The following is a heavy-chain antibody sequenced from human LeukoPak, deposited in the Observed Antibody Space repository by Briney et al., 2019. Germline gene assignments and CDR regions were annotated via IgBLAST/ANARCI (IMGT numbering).Heavy chain of an antibody. V-gene: IGHV1-46*01. Sequence: ASVKVSCKASGYTFTSYYMHWVRQAPGQGLEWMGIINPSGGSTSYAQKFQGRVTMTRDTSTSTVYMELSSLRSDDTAVYYCAREDYGDYVSDYWGQGTLVTVSS. CDR3: AREDYGDYVSDY. CDR2: INPSGGST. J-gene: IGHJ4*02. D-gene: IGHD4-17*01. CDR1: GYTFTSYY.